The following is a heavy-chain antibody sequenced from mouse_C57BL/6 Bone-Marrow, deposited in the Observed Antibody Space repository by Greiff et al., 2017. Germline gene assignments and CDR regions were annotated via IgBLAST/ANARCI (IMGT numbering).Heavy chain of an antibody. J-gene: IGHJ4*01. CDR2: ISSGSSTI. CDR3: ARPGWLPYAMDY. Sequence: EVMLVESGGGLVKPGGSLKLSCAASGFTFSDYGMHWVRQAPEKGLEWVAYISSGSSTIYSADTVTGRFTISRDNAKNTLFLQMTSLRSEDTAMYYCARPGWLPYAMDYWGQGTSVTVSS. V-gene: IGHV5-17*01. D-gene: IGHD2-3*01. CDR1: GFTFSDYG.